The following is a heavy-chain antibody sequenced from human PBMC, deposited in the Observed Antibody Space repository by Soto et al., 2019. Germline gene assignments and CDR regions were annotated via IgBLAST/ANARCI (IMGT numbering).Heavy chain of an antibody. D-gene: IGHD1-1*01. CDR1: GFTLSTYA. CDR3: AKDAVYNDGLWLMDH. Sequence: EVQLLESGGGLVQPGGSLRLSCAASGFTLSTYAMTWVRQAPGKGLECVSGIVGSGDDIHYADSVKGRFTISKDISRNTLYLQMNSLRADATAVYYCAKDAVYNDGLWLMDHWGQGTLVTVSS. J-gene: IGHJ4*02. CDR2: IVGSGDDI. V-gene: IGHV3-23*01.